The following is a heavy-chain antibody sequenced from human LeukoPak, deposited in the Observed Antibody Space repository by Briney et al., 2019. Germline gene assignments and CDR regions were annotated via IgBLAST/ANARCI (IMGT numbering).Heavy chain of an antibody. CDR3: ARSLRVRGVPDYMDV. CDR2: IYKNAIT. D-gene: IGHD3-10*01. CDR1: EFSFSSYS. Sequence: GGSLRLSCAASEFSFSSYSMNWVRQAPGKGLEWVSVIYKNAITFHADTVKGRFTISRDNSKNTLYLQMNNLRADDTAVYYCARSLRVRGVPDYMDVWGKGTTVTVSS. J-gene: IGHJ6*03. V-gene: IGHV3-53*01.